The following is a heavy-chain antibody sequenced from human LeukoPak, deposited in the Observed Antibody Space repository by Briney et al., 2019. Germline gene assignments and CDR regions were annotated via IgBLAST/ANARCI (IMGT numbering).Heavy chain of an antibody. CDR2: IYYSGST. CDR1: GGSVSTYF. J-gene: IGHJ4*02. Sequence: SETLSLTCTVSGGSVSTYFWNWIRPPPGKGREWIGYIYYSGSTNYNPSLKSRLTISVDTSNNQFSLKLSSVTAADTAVYYCASTSGYCSGGNCYSAFDYWGQGTLVTVSS. CDR3: ASTSGYCSGGNCYSAFDY. D-gene: IGHD2-15*01. V-gene: IGHV4-59*02.